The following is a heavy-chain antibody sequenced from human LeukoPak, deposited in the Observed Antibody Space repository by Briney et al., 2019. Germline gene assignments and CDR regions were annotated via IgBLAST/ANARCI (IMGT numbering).Heavy chain of an antibody. CDR2: ISAYNGNT. J-gene: IGHJ4*02. V-gene: IGHV1-18*01. D-gene: IGHD3-22*01. CDR3: ARERRYYDSSGYPDY. Sequence: APVNVSFKASGYTFTSYGISWVRQAPGQGRDGMGWISAYNGNTRYAQKLQGRITMTTDTTTSTAYMELRSLRSDDTAVYYCARERRYYDSSGYPDYWGQGTLVTVSS. CDR1: GYTFTSYG.